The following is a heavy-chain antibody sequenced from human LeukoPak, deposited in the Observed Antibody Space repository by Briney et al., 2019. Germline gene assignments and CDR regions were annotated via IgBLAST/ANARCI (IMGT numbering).Heavy chain of an antibody. CDR1: GFTFSSYA. CDR3: AKWSSTVTIDYYYMDV. D-gene: IGHD4-17*01. CDR2: ISGSGGST. J-gene: IGHJ6*03. V-gene: IGHV3-23*01. Sequence: GGSLRLSCAASGFTFSSYAMSWGRQAPGKGLEWVSAISGSGGSTYYADSVKGRFTISRDNSKNTLYLQMNSLRAEDTAVYYCAKWSSTVTIDYYYMDVWGKGTTVTASS.